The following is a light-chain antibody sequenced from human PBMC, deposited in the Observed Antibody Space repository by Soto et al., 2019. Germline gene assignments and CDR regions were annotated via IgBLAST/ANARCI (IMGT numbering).Light chain of an antibody. CDR1: SSDVGGYNY. J-gene: IGLJ2*01. CDR2: DVS. V-gene: IGLV2-11*01. CDR3: CSYAGATAV. Sequence: QSVLTQPRSVSGSPGQLVTISCTGTSSDVGGYNYVSWYQQHPGKAPKLMIYDVSKRPSGVPDRFSGSKSGNTASLTISGLQAEDEADYYCCSYAGATAVFGGGTKVTVL.